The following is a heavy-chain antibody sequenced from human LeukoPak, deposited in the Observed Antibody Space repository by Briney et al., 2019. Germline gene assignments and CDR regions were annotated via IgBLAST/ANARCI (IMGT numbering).Heavy chain of an antibody. J-gene: IGHJ3*02. Sequence: GGSLRLSCAASGFTFSNAWMSWVRQAPGKGLEWVGRIKSKTDGGTTDYAAPVKGRFTISRDDSKNTLYLQMNSLKTEDTAVYYCTTDDFHSSSHAFDIWGPGTKVTVSS. CDR3: TTDDFHSSSHAFDI. V-gene: IGHV3-15*01. D-gene: IGHD6-6*01. CDR1: GFTFSNAW. CDR2: IKSKTDGGTT.